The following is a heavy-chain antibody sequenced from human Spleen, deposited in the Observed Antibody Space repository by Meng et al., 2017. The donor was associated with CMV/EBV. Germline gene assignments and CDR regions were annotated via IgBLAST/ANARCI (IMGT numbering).Heavy chain of an antibody. CDR2: ISSSSSYI. D-gene: IGHD6-19*01. CDR3: ARDWYTSVGWFDP. J-gene: IGHJ5*02. Sequence: GESLKISCAASGFTFSSYSMNWVRQAPGKGLEWVSSISSSSSYIYYADSVKGRFTISRDNAKNSLFLQMNSLRAEDTAVYYCARDWYTSVGWFDPWGQGTLVTVSS. V-gene: IGHV3-21*01. CDR1: GFTFSSYS.